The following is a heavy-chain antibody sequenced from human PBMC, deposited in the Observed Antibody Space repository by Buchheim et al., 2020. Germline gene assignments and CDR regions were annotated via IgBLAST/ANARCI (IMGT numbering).Heavy chain of an antibody. CDR1: GFTFSSHW. CDR2: INEDGGAK. J-gene: IGHJ5*02. V-gene: IGHV3-74*01. Sequence: EVQLVESGGGLVQPGGSLRLSCVASGFTFSSHWMHWVRQAPGKGLAWVSHINEDGGAKGYADSVKGRLTISRDNAKNMVYLQMNSLRAEDTAVYYCARDLPRTGPCGQGTL. D-gene: IGHD1/OR15-1a*01. CDR3: ARDLPRTGP.